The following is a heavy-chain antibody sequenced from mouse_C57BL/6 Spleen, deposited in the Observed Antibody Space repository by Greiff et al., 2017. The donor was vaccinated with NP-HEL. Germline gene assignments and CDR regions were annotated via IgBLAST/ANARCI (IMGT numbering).Heavy chain of an antibody. J-gene: IGHJ2*01. CDR1: GYTFTEYT. D-gene: IGHD3-2*02. CDR3: ARHEDRLRLRGWYYFDY. V-gene: IGHV1-62-2*01. CDR2: FYPGSGSI. Sequence: VKLQQSGAELVKPGASVKLSCKASGYTFTEYTIHWVKQRSGQGLEWIGWFYPGSGSIKYNEKFKDKATLTADKSSSTVYMELSRLTSEDSAVYFCARHEDRLRLRGWYYFDYWGQGTTLTVSS.